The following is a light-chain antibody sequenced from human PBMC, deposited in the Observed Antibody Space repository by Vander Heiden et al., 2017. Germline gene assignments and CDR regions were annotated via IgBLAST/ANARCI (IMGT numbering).Light chain of an antibody. CDR3: CSYAGSYTWV. J-gene: IGLJ3*02. CDR2: DVS. Sequence: HSALTPHRSVSRPPAQSVTISGTGTSGGVSGYNYVPWYQQHTGRPPRLMIYDVSKRPSGVPDRFSGYKSRITASLTIAGLQAEDEADYYCCSYAGSYTWVFGGGTKLTVL. CDR1: SGGVSGYNY. V-gene: IGLV2-11*01.